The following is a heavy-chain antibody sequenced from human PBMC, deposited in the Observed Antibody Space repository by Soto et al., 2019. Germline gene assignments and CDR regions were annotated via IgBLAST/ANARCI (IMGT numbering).Heavy chain of an antibody. CDR1: GGSFSGYY. CDR2: INHSGST. V-gene: IGHV4-34*01. J-gene: IGHJ4*02. Sequence: QVQLQQWGAGLLKPSETLSLTCAVYGGSFSGYYWSWIRQPPGKGLEWIGEINHSGSTNYNPSLKSRVTIPVDTSKNQFSLKLSSVTAADTAVYYCARSRIVPAAIRREFDYWGQGTLVTVSS. CDR3: ARSRIVPAAIRREFDY. D-gene: IGHD2-2*01.